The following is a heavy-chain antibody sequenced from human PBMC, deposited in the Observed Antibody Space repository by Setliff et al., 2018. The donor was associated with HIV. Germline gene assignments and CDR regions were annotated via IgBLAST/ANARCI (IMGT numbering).Heavy chain of an antibody. J-gene: IGHJ6*02. V-gene: IGHV3-23*01. CDR1: GFIFNNYA. CDR2: ISGSGGST. Sequence: GGSLRLSCAASGFIFNNYAMSWVRQAPGKGLEWVSVISGSGGSTYVADSVKGRFTISRDNSENTLYLQMNSLRADDTAVYYCTKKGPKGQWLVDLYGLDVWGQGTTVTVSS. CDR3: TKKGPKGQWLVDLYGLDV. D-gene: IGHD6-19*01.